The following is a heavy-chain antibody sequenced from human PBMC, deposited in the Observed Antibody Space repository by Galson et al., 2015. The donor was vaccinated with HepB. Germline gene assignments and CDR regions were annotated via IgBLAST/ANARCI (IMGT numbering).Heavy chain of an antibody. J-gene: IGHJ5*02. CDR2: INTDTGNP. V-gene: IGHV7-4-1*02. Sequence: SVKVPCKASGYTFNNFALNWVRQAPGQGLEWMGWINTDTGNPTYARGFTRRFVFSLDTSVSTAYLQISSLKADDTAVYYCARSPYYGSGSYHNAWFDPWGQGTLVTVSS. CDR1: GYTFNNFA. D-gene: IGHD3-10*01. CDR3: ARSPYYGSGSYHNAWFDP.